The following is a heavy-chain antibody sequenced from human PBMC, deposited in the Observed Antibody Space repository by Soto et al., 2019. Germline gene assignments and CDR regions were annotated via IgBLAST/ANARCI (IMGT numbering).Heavy chain of an antibody. J-gene: IGHJ6*02. V-gene: IGHV4-4*07. CDR3: ARTPGTLNPTYSYYYGMDV. Sequence: ETLSLTCTVSGGSISSYYWSWIRQPAGKGLEWIGRIYTSGSTNYNPSLKSRVTMSVDTSKNQFSLKLSSVTAADTAVYYCARTPGTLNPTYSYYYGMDVWGQGTTVTVSS. CDR2: IYTSGST. CDR1: GGSISSYY. D-gene: IGHD1-1*01.